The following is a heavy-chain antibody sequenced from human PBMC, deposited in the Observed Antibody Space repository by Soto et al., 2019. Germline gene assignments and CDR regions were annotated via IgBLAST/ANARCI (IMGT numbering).Heavy chain of an antibody. D-gene: IGHD3-10*01. Sequence: SETLSLTCTVSGGSVSSGSYYWSWIRQPPGKGLEWIGYIYYSGSTNYNPSLKSRVTISVDTSKNQFSLKLSSVTAADTAVYYCAREIGNMVLYGMDVWGQGTTVTVSS. CDR2: IYYSGST. CDR1: GGSVSSGSYY. V-gene: IGHV4-61*01. CDR3: AREIGNMVLYGMDV. J-gene: IGHJ6*02.